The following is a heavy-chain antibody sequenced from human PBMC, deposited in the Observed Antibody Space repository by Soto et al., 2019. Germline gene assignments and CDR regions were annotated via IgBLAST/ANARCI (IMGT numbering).Heavy chain of an antibody. Sequence: ASVKVSCKTSGYTFTRYAMHWVHQAPGQRLEWMGWINAGYGNTTYSQNFQGRVTLTRDTSANTAYMELSSLRSDDTAVCYCARDVGGGFTATGYIIDSWGQGALVTVSS. CDR2: INAGYGNT. CDR1: GYTFTRYA. J-gene: IGHJ4*02. V-gene: IGHV1-3*01. D-gene: IGHD5-12*01. CDR3: ARDVGGGFTATGYIIDS.